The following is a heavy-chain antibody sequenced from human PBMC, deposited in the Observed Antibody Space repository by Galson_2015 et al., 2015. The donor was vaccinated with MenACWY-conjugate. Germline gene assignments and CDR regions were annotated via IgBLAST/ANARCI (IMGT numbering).Heavy chain of an antibody. CDR2: ISYDGNNK. D-gene: IGHD6-19*01. Sequence: SLRLSCAASGFTFSHYGMHWVRQAPGKGLEWVTAISYDGNNKYYADSVKGRFTISRDNSKNTVSLQMNGLTTEDTAVYFCARVLSIGWTRQFDYWGQGTLVAVSS. J-gene: IGHJ4*02. CDR3: ARVLSIGWTRQFDY. V-gene: IGHV3-30*03. CDR1: GFTFSHYG.